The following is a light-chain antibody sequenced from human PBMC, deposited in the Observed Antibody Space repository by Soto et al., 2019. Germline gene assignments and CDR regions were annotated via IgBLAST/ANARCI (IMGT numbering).Light chain of an antibody. Sequence: DIQMTQSPSTLSASVGDRVTITCRPSQRISSWLAWYQQKPGKAPKLLIYKASSLESGVPSRFSGSGSGTEFTLTISSLQPDDFATYYCQQYNSYLYTFGQGTKLEIK. CDR2: KAS. CDR1: QRISSW. V-gene: IGKV1-5*03. J-gene: IGKJ2*01. CDR3: QQYNSYLYT.